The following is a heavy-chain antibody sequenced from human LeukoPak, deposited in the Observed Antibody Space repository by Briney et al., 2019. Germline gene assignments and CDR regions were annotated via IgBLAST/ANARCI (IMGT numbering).Heavy chain of an antibody. CDR2: IYTSGST. Sequence: SETLSLTCAVSGGSISSGGYYWSWIRQPAGKGLEWIGRIYTSGSTNYNPSLKSRVTMSVDTSKNQFSLKLSSVTAADTAVYYCARDRYYYDSSGSPFDYWGQGTLVTVSS. CDR3: ARDRYYYDSSGSPFDY. J-gene: IGHJ4*02. V-gene: IGHV4-61*02. D-gene: IGHD3-22*01. CDR1: GGSISSGGYY.